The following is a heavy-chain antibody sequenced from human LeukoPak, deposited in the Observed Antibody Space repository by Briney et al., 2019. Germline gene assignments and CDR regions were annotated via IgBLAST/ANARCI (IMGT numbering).Heavy chain of an antibody. V-gene: IGHV3-23*01. J-gene: IGHJ4*02. D-gene: IGHD2-2*02. CDR1: GFTFSNYA. CDR2: IIGSAGST. CDR3: SRGRYCSSTSCYIDY. Sequence: GGSLRLSCATSGFTFSNYAMGWVRQAPGKGLEWVSGIIGSAGSTYYADSVKGRFTISRDNSKNTLYLQMNSLRAEDTAVYYCSRGRYCSSTSCYIDYWGRGTLVTVAS.